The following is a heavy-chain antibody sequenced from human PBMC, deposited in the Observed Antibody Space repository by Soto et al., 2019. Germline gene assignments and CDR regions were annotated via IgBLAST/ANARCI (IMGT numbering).Heavy chain of an antibody. CDR3: AKDRAAVAPRVRFDP. V-gene: IGHV3-23*01. D-gene: IGHD6-19*01. J-gene: IGHJ5*02. CDR1: GFTFSGFTFSSYA. Sequence: EVRLLESGGGFVQPGASLRLSCAASGFTFSGFTFSSYAMSWVRQAPGKGLEWVSSISGSGDNTYYADSVKGRFTISRENSKNTLSLQMNSLRADDTAVYYCAKDRAAVAPRVRFDPWGQGTLVTVSS. CDR2: ISGSGDNT.